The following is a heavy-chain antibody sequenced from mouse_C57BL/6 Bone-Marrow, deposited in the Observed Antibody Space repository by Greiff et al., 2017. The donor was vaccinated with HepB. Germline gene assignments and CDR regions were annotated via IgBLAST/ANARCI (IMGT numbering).Heavy chain of an antibody. Sequence: EVQLQQSGPVLVKPGASVKMSCKASGYTFTDYYMNWVKQSHGKSLEWIGVINPYNGGTSYNQKFKGKATLTVDKSSSTAYMELNSLTSEDSAVYYCARRAWFPFAYWGKGTLVTVSA. D-gene: IGHD2-2*01. CDR3: ARRAWFPFAY. CDR2: INPYNGGT. V-gene: IGHV1-19*01. J-gene: IGHJ3*01. CDR1: GYTFTDYY.